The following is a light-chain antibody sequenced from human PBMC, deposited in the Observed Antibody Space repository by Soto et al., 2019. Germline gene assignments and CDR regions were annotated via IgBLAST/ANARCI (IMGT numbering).Light chain of an antibody. CDR2: AAS. CDR3: QQSDCSPGT. Sequence: DLRVTQAPSSLSASVGDRVTITCRASQTITTFLNWYLQRPGQAPKLLIYAASNSHAGVPSRFSGSGSVTEFTLTISSLQPEDFASYYCQQSDCSPGTVGGGTMVEIK. J-gene: IGKJ4*01. CDR1: QTITTF. V-gene: IGKV1-39*01.